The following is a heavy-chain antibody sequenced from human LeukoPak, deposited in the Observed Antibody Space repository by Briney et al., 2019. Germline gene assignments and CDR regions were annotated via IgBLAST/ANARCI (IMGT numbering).Heavy chain of an antibody. Sequence: PGRSLRLSCAASGFTFSSYTIHWIRQAPGKGLEWVANIKQDGSEKYYVDSVKGRFTISRDNAKNSLYLQMNSLRAEDTAVYYCARGSEWLPLDYWGQGTLVTVSS. V-gene: IGHV3-7*01. J-gene: IGHJ4*02. D-gene: IGHD3-3*01. CDR3: ARGSEWLPLDY. CDR2: IKQDGSEK. CDR1: GFTFSSYT.